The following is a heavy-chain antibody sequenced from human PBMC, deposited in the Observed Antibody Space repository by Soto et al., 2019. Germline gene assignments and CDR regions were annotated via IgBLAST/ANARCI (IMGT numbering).Heavy chain of an antibody. V-gene: IGHV3-66*01. CDR1: GLTVSGNY. J-gene: IGHJ6*02. CDR2: IYTDGST. CDR3: ARTLTRYNYAMDV. Sequence: ELQLVESGGDLVQPGGSLKLSCAASGLTVSGNYLTWVRQAPGKGLQWISVIYTDGSTDYAGSVKGRITISRDNSKNTLFLQMHSLRAEDTAVYYCARTLTRYNYAMDVWGQGTTVTVSS. D-gene: IGHD5-18*01.